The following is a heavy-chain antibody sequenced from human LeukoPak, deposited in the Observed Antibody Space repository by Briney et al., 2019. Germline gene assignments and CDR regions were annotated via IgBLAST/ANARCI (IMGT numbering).Heavy chain of an antibody. CDR3: ARTPGHSSGWTKGWFDP. J-gene: IGHJ5*02. Sequence: SQTLSLTCAISGDSVSSNSAAWNWIRQSPSRGLEWLGRTYYRSKWYNDYAVSVKSRITINPDTSKNQFSLQLNSVTPEDTAVYCCARTPGHSSGWTKGWFDPWGQGTLVTVSS. CDR2: TYYRSKWYN. CDR1: GDSVSSNSAA. V-gene: IGHV6-1*01. D-gene: IGHD6-19*01.